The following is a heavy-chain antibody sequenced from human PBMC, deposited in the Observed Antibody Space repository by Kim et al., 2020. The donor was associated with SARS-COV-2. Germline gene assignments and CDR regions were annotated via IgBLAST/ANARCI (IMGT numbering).Heavy chain of an antibody. CDR2: IYYSGST. Sequence: SETLSLTCTVSGGSISSSSYYWGWIRQPPGKGLEWIGSIYYSGSTYYNPSLKSRVTISVDTSKNQFSLKLSSVTAADTAVYYCASGIRQGYSNYDSSGYYYYWGQGTLVTVSS. D-gene: IGHD3-22*01. CDR3: ASGIRQGYSNYDSSGYYYY. V-gene: IGHV4-39*07. CDR1: GGSISSSSYY. J-gene: IGHJ4*02.